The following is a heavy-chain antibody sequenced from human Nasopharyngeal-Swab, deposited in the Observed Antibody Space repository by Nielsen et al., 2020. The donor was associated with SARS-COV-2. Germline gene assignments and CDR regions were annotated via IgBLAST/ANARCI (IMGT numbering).Heavy chain of an antibody. CDR1: GGSFSGYY. D-gene: IGHD3-3*01. CDR3: ARVGYDFWSGYYVGYGMDV. Sequence: SETLSLTCAVYGGSFSGYYWSWIRQPPGKGLEWIGEINHSGSTNYNPSLKSRVTISVDTSKNQFSLKLSSVPAADTAVYYFARVGYDFWSGYYVGYGMDVWGQGTTVTVSS. CDR2: INHSGST. V-gene: IGHV4-34*01. J-gene: IGHJ6*02.